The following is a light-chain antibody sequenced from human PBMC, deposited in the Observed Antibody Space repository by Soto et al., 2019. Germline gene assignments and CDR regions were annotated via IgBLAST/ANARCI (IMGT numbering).Light chain of an antibody. J-gene: IGKJ1*01. CDR3: QQRSNRLWT. CDR1: QSVSSY. Sequence: EIVLTQSPATLSLSPGERATLSCRASQSVSSYLAWYQHKPGQAPRLLIFDASNRATGIPSRVSGSGSGTDFTLTISSLEPEDFAVYYCQQRSNRLWTFGQGTKVEIK. CDR2: DAS. V-gene: IGKV3-11*01.